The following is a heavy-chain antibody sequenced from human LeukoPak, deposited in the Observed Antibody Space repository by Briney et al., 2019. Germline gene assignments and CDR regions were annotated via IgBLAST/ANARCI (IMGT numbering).Heavy chain of an antibody. V-gene: IGHV3-30*18. Sequence: PGGSLRLSCAASRLTLSSYDIHWVRQAPGKGLEWVTFISHDGSKKHYADSVKGRVTISRDNSPGTVYLEMNSLRPEDTAVYYCVKGEIQLWLRPFYSDYGPDIWGQGTTVTVSS. D-gene: IGHD5-18*01. J-gene: IGHJ6*02. CDR3: VKGEIQLWLRPFYSDYGPDI. CDR2: ISHDGSKK. CDR1: RLTLSSYD.